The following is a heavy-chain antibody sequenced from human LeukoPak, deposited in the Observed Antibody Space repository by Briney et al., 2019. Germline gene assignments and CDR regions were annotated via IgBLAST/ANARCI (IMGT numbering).Heavy chain of an antibody. Sequence: SVKVSCRASGGTFCSYAISWVRQAPGQGLEWMGGIIPIFGTANYAQKFQGRVSITADKSTSTAYMELSSLRSEDTAVYYCARGRAYCSGGSCYSGKYYYGMDVWGKGTTVTVSS. J-gene: IGHJ6*04. CDR2: IIPIFGTA. V-gene: IGHV1-69*06. CDR3: ARGRAYCSGGSCYSGKYYYGMDV. D-gene: IGHD2-15*01. CDR1: GGTFCSYA.